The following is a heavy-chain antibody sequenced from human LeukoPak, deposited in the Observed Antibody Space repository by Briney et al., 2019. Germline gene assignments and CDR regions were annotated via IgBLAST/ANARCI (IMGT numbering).Heavy chain of an antibody. Sequence: GGSLRLSCAASGFTFSSYAMSWVRQAPGKGLEWVSAISGSGGSTYYADSVKGRFTISRDNSKNTLYLQMNSLRAEDTAVYYCAKVPYYDFWSGLFDYWGQGTLVTVSS. D-gene: IGHD3-3*01. J-gene: IGHJ4*02. CDR1: GFTFSSYA. CDR2: ISGSGGST. V-gene: IGHV3-23*01. CDR3: AKVPYYDFWSGLFDY.